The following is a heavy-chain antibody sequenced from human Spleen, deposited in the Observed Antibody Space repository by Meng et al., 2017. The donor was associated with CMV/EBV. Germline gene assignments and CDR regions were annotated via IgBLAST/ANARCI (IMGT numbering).Heavy chain of an antibody. V-gene: IGHV1-46*01. CDR2: INPNSGDT. Sequence: ASVKVSCKTSGYTFTSYYIHWVRQAPGQGLEWMGIINPNSGDTTYAQKFQGRVTMTIDTSTTTAYMELRSLRSDDTAVYYCARDFYQYDSSGYYEDTFDIWGQGTMVTVSS. D-gene: IGHD3-22*01. CDR1: GYTFTSYY. CDR3: ARDFYQYDSSGYYEDTFDI. J-gene: IGHJ3*02.